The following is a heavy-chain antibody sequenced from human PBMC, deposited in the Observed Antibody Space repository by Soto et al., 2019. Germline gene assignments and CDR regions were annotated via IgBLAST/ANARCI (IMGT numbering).Heavy chain of an antibody. D-gene: IGHD3-10*01. CDR1: GFTFSTYG. V-gene: IGHV3-33*01. J-gene: IGHJ6*02. Sequence: QVQLVESGGGVVQPGRSRRLSCVVSGFTFSTYGMHWVRQAPGKGLEWVAVIWHDGNRKYYVDSVKGRFTISRDDSEHTLHLQMNSLRVEDTAVYYCVRDSGLYGLDVWGQGTTVTVSS. CDR3: VRDSGLYGLDV. CDR2: IWHDGNRK.